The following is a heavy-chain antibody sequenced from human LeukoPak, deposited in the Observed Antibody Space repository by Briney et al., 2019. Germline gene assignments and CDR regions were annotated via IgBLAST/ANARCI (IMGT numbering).Heavy chain of an antibody. CDR3: ATSIAVAGLGNAFDI. Sequence: GASVKVSCKVSGYTLTELSMHWVRQAPGKGLEWMGGFDPEDGETIYAQKFQGRVTMTEDTSTDTAYMELSGLRSEDTAVYYCATSIAVAGLGNAFDIWGQGTMVTASS. V-gene: IGHV1-24*01. CDR2: FDPEDGET. J-gene: IGHJ3*02. CDR1: GYTLTELS. D-gene: IGHD6-19*01.